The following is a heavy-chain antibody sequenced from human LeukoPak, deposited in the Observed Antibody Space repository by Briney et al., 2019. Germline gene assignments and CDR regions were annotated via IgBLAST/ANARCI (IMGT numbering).Heavy chain of an antibody. Sequence: PGGSLRLSCAASGFTFDDYTMHWVRQAPGKALEWVSLISWDGGSTYYADSVKGRFTISRDNSKNSLYLQMNSLRTEDTVLYYCAKPLAAGGTSYYYDMDVWGQGTTVTVSS. J-gene: IGHJ6*02. CDR1: GFTFDDYT. CDR3: AKPLAAGGTSYYYDMDV. CDR2: ISWDGGST. V-gene: IGHV3-43*01. D-gene: IGHD1-7*01.